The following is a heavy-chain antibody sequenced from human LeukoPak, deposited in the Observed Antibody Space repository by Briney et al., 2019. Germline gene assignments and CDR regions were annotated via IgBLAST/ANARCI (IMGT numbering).Heavy chain of an antibody. CDR1: GGSFSGYY. J-gene: IGHJ6*02. CDR2: INHSGST. D-gene: IGHD3-10*01. V-gene: IGHV4-34*01. CDR3: ARHAYGSGSYYSRYYYYYGMDV. Sequence: SETLSLTCAVYGGSFSGYYWRWLRQPPGKGLEWIGEINHSGSTNYNPSLKRRVTISVDTSKNQFSLKLSSVTAADTAVYYCARHAYGSGSYYSRYYYYYGMDVWGQGTTVTVSS.